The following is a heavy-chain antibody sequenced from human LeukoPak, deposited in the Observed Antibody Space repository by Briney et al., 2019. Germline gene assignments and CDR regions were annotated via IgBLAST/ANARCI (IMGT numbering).Heavy chain of an antibody. D-gene: IGHD3-3*01. CDR3: ARLYYDFWSGYYRGNNWFDP. V-gene: IGHV5-51*01. CDR2: IYPGDSDT. J-gene: IGHJ5*02. Sequence: GESLKISCKGSRYSFTSYWIGWVRQMPGKGLEWMGIIYPGDSDTRYSPSFQGQVTISADKSISTAYLQWSSLKASDTAMYYCARLYYDFWSGYYRGNNWFDPWGQGTLVTVSS. CDR1: RYSFTSYW.